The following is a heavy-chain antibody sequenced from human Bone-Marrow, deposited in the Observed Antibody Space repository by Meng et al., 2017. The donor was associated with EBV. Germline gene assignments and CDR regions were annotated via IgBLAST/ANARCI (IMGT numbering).Heavy chain of an antibody. J-gene: IGHJ4*02. CDR2: LIPLSDAP. Sequence: QVAVAGSGAGVKRPGVSVKFTCKTSGGTCRSDDSSWVRQAPGHGREWMGGLIPLSDAPHYAQKFQGRVTITADESTSTHYLDLSGLRAEDTAVYYCASESGRGFTPDYWGQGTLVTVSS. CDR3: ASESGRGFTPDY. CDR1: GGTCRSDD. V-gene: IGHV1-69*01. D-gene: IGHD3-10*01.